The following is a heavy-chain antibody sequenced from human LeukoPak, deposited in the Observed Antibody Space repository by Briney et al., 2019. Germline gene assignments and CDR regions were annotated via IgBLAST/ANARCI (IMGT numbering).Heavy chain of an antibody. CDR3: ARDPDFWSGYYNFDY. J-gene: IGHJ4*02. Sequence: PSGTLSLTCTVSSGSISTSNYYWGWVRQPPGKALEWIGNIFYSGSTYYSPSLKSRVTISLDTSRNQFSLKLNSVTAADTAVYYCARDPDFWSGYYNFDYWGQGTLVTVSS. D-gene: IGHD3-3*01. CDR1: SGSISTSNYY. CDR2: IFYSGST. V-gene: IGHV4-39*07.